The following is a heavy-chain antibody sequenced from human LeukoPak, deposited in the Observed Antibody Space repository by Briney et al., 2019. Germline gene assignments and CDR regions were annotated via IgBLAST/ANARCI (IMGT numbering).Heavy chain of an antibody. V-gene: IGHV3-23*01. J-gene: IGHJ4*02. D-gene: IGHD3-22*01. CDR1: GFTFSSSA. Sequence: GGSLRLSCAASGFTFSSSAMSWVRQAPGKGLEWVSAISNNGGYTYYADSVKGRFTISRDNSKNTLFLQMNSLRAEDTALYFCAKGKSGDSSDYYPDYWGQGTLVIVSS. CDR3: AKGKSGDSSDYYPDY. CDR2: ISNNGGYT.